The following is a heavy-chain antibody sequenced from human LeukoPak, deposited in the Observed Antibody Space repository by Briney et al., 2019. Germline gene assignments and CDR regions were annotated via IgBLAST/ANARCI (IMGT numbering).Heavy chain of an antibody. V-gene: IGHV4-39*07. CDR2: IYYSGST. CDR1: GGSISSSSYY. J-gene: IGHJ5*02. CDR3: ARCIGSSSFARWFDP. Sequence: NPSETLSLTCTVSGGSISSSSYYWGWIRQPPGKGLEWIGSIYYSGSTYYNPSLKSRVTISVDTSKNQFSLKLSSVTAADTAVYYCARCIGSSSFARWFDPWGQGTLVTVSS. D-gene: IGHD6-6*01.